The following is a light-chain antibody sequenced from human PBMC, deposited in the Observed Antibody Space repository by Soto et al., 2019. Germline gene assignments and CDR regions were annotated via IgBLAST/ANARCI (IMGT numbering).Light chain of an antibody. CDR2: GAS. CDR1: QSINAH. CDR3: QQYNTWHWT. V-gene: IGKV3-15*01. Sequence: EVVMTQSPATLSVSPGERVTLSCRASQSINAHLAWYQQKPGQAPRLLIHGASTRATGIPARFSGSGFGTEFILTISSLQSEDFAVYYRQQYNTWHWTFGQGTKVEIQ. J-gene: IGKJ1*01.